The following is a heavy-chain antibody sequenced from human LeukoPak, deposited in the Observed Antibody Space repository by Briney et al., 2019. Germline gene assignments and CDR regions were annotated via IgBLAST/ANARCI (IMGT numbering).Heavy chain of an antibody. CDR1: GGSISSGGYS. Sequence: RPSETLSLTCAVSGGSISSGGYSWSWIRQPPGKGLEWIGSIYYSGSTYYNPSLKSRVTISVDTSKNQFSLKLSSVTAADTAVYYCARGRPILLPGYWGQGTLVTVSS. V-gene: IGHV4-39*07. J-gene: IGHJ4*02. CDR3: ARGRPILLPGY. D-gene: IGHD3-10*01. CDR2: IYYSGST.